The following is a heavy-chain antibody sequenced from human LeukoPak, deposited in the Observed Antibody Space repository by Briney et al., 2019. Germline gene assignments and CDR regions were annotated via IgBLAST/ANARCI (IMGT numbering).Heavy chain of an antibody. V-gene: IGHV3-9*01. CDR1: GFTFDDYA. J-gene: IGHJ6*02. CDR3: AKDKGSSGIGFVYYYYYGMDV. D-gene: IGHD1-26*01. CDR2: ISWNSGSI. Sequence: PGGSLRLSCAASGFTFDDYAMHWVRQAPGKGLEWVSGISWNSGSIGYADSVKGRFTISRDNAKNSLYLQMNSLRAEDTALYYCAKDKGSSGIGFVYYYYYGMDVWGQGTTVTVSS.